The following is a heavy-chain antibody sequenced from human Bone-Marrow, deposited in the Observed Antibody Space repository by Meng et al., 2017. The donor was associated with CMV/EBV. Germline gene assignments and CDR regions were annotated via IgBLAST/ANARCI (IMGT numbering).Heavy chain of an antibody. CDR1: GFTFTSSA. Sequence: SVKVSCKASGFTFTSSAVQWVRQARGQRLEWIGWIVVGSGNTNYAQKFQERVTITRDMSTSTAYMELSSLRSEDTAVYYCAAAALKLVGYRPNQWGQGKLVTVSS. CDR3: AAAALKLVGYRPNQ. CDR2: IVVGSGNT. V-gene: IGHV1-58*01. J-gene: IGHJ4*02. D-gene: IGHD2-15*01.